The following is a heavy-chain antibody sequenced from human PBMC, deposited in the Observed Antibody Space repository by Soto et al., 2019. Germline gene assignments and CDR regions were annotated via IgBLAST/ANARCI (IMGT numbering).Heavy chain of an antibody. CDR2: IIPIFGTA. Sequence: ASVKVSCKASGGTFSSYAISWVRQAPGQGLEWMGGIIPIFGTANYAQKFQGRVTITADESTSTAYMELSSLRSEDPGVYYCARGDSSAEAFDYWGQGTLVTVSS. CDR3: ARGDSSAEAFDY. V-gene: IGHV1-69*13. CDR1: GGTFSSYA. J-gene: IGHJ4*02. D-gene: IGHD3-22*01.